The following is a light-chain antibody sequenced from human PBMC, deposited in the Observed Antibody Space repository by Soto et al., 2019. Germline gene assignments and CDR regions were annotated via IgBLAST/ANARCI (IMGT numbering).Light chain of an antibody. Sequence: DTVLTQSPATLSVSPGERATVSCRASQSLSSNLAWYQQKPGQAPRLLILGASDRVTGIPARFSGSGSGTEFTLSNSSLQSDEFAVYDCQQYNTLPWTFGQGTKVEIK. CDR1: QSLSSN. CDR2: GAS. J-gene: IGKJ1*01. CDR3: QQYNTLPWT. V-gene: IGKV3-15*01.